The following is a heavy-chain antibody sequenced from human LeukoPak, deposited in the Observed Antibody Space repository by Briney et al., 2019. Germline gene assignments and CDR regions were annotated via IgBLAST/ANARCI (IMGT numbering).Heavy chain of an antibody. D-gene: IGHD6-19*01. Sequence: GGSLRLSCVASGFTFSNYGMHWVRQAPGKGLEWGAVISYDGTNKYYTDSVKGRFTISRDNSKNTLFLQMNSLRAEDTALYYLVKDAFSGIAVSDYWYFDLWGRGTLVTVSS. V-gene: IGHV3-30*18. CDR3: VKDAFSGIAVSDYWYFDL. CDR2: ISYDGTNK. J-gene: IGHJ2*01. CDR1: GFTFSNYG.